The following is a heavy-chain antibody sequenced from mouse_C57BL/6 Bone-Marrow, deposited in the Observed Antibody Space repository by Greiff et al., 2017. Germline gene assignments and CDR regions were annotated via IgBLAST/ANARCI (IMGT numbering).Heavy chain of an antibody. CDR1: GYNFKDYY. CDR2: IDPEDGET. CDR3: ARSPIYYYGGSPFAY. Sequence: DVQLQESGAELVKPGASVKLSCTASGYNFKDYYMHWVKQRTEQGLEWIGRIDPEDGETKYAPKFQGKATITADTSSNTAYLQLSSLTSEDTAVXFCARSPIYYYGGSPFAYWGQGTLVTVSA. D-gene: IGHD1-1*01. J-gene: IGHJ3*01. V-gene: IGHV14-2*01.